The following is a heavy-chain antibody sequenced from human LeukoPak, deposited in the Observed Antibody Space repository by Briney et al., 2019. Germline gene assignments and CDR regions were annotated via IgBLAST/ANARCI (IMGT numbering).Heavy chain of an antibody. Sequence: PSQTLSLTCADYGGSFSGYYWSWIRQPPGKGLEWIGEINHSGSTNYNPSLKSRVTISVDTSNNRFSLKLRSVTAADTAVYYCARLSGFHWGQGTLVTVSS. CDR3: ARLSGFH. V-gene: IGHV4-34*01. D-gene: IGHD3-10*01. CDR2: INHSGST. CDR1: GGSFSGYY. J-gene: IGHJ4*02.